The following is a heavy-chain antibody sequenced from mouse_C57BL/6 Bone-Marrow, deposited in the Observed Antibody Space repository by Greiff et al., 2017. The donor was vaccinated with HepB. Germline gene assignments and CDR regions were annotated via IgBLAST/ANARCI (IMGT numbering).Heavy chain of an antibody. CDR3: ARDASGSSPHWYFDV. V-gene: IGHV7-1*01. J-gene: IGHJ1*03. Sequence: EVKLMESGGGLVQSGRSLRLSCATSGFTFSDFYMEWVRQAPGKGLEWIAASRNKANDYTTEYSASVKGRFIVSRDTSQSILYLQMNALRAEDTAISYCARDASGSSPHWYFDVWGTGTTVTVSS. D-gene: IGHD1-1*01. CDR2: SRNKANDYTT. CDR1: GFTFSDFY.